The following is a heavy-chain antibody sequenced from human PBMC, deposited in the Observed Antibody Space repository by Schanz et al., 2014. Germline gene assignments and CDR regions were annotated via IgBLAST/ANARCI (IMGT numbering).Heavy chain of an antibody. D-gene: IGHD4-17*01. CDR3: ARGYGDSPTDF. Sequence: QVQLVQSGAEVKKPGSSMKVSCKASGGTFSTYPINWLRQAPGQGLEWMGRIIPILGIANYAQKFQGRVTITADRSTSTAYMELSSLRSEDTAVYYCARGYGDSPTDFWGQGTLVTVPS. CDR2: IIPILGIA. V-gene: IGHV1-69*02. J-gene: IGHJ4*02. CDR1: GGTFSTYP.